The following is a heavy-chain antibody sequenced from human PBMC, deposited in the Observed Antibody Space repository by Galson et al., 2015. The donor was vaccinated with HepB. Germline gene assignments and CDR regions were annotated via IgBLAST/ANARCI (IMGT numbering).Heavy chain of an antibody. CDR1: GYTFTSYA. CDR3: ARAGDRGSSWSAFDY. CDR2: INAGNGNT. Sequence: SVKVSCKASGYTFTSYAMHWVRQAPGQRLEWMGWINAGNGNTKYSQKFQGRVTITRDTSASTAYMELSSLRSEDTAVYYCARAGDRGSSWSAFDYWGQGTLVTVSS. D-gene: IGHD6-13*01. V-gene: IGHV1-3*01. J-gene: IGHJ4*02.